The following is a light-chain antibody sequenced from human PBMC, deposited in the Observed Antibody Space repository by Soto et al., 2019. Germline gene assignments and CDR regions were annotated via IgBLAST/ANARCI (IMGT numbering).Light chain of an antibody. CDR2: DNN. CDR3: GTWDSSLSVYV. V-gene: IGLV1-51*01. Sequence: QSVLTQPPALSSAPGQKVTISCSGSSSNIGNNYVSWYQQLPGTAPKLLIYDNNKRPSGIPDRFSGSKSGTSATLGITGLQTGDEADYYCGTWDSSLSVYVFGTGTKVTV. J-gene: IGLJ1*01. CDR1: SSNIGNNY.